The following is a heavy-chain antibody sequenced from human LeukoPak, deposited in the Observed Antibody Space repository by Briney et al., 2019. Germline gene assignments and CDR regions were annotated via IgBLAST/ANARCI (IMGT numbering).Heavy chain of an antibody. CDR3: AKVTDIVVVPAPFDY. Sequence: GGSLRLSCAASGFTFSSYAMSWVRQAPGKGLEWVSAISGSGGSTYYADSVKGRFTISRDNSKNTLYLQMNSLRAEDTAVYYCAKVTDIVVVPAPFDYWGQGTLVTVSS. CDR2: ISGSGGST. V-gene: IGHV3-23*01. CDR1: GFTFSSYA. J-gene: IGHJ4*02. D-gene: IGHD2-2*01.